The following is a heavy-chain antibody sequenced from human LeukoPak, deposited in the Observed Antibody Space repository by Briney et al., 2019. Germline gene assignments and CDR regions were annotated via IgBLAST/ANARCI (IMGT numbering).Heavy chain of an antibody. CDR1: GFTFSSYA. CDR2: IIGSGGST. CDR3: AKDPSRALYYDILTGYGNYFDY. Sequence: PGGSLRLSCAASGFTFSSYAMSWVRQAPGKGLEWVSAIIGSGGSTYYADSVKGRFTISRDNSKNTLYLQMNSLRAEDTAVYYCAKDPSRALYYDILTGYGNYFDYWGQGTLVTVSS. J-gene: IGHJ4*02. V-gene: IGHV3-23*01. D-gene: IGHD3-9*01.